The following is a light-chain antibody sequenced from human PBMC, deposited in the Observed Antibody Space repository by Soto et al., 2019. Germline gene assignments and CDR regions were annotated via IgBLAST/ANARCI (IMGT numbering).Light chain of an antibody. CDR2: DAS. CDR1: ESIINH. V-gene: IGKV3-11*01. CDR3: QQRSNWPIT. Sequence: EIVLTQSPATLSLSPGERATLSCRASESIINHLGWYQQTPGQAPRLLIYDASNRATGIPARFSGSGSGTDFTLTISSLEPEDFAVYYCQQRSNWPITFGQGTRLEIK. J-gene: IGKJ5*01.